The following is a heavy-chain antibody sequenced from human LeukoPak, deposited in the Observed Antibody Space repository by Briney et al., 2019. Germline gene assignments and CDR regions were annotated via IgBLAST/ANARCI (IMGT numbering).Heavy chain of an antibody. CDR1: GGSISSGGYY. Sequence: SETLSLTCTVSGGSISSGGYYWSWIRQHPGKGLEWIGYIYYSGSTYYNPSLKSRVTISVDTSKNQFSLKLSSVTAEDTAVYYCARAGRYSGTYYPFDYWGQGTLVTVSS. J-gene: IGHJ4*02. CDR2: IYYSGST. V-gene: IGHV4-31*03. CDR3: ARAGRYSGTYYPFDY. D-gene: IGHD1-26*01.